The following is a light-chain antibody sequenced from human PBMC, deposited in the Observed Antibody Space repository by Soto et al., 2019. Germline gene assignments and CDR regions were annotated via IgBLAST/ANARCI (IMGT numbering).Light chain of an antibody. CDR1: SSDVGGYKY. CDR2: EVS. Sequence: QSALTQPPSASGSPGQSVTISCTGTSSDVGGYKYVSWYQQHPGKAPKLILYEVSKRPSGVPDRFSGSKSGNTASLTVSGLQAEDEADYYCNSYAGSIYVXGTGTKSPS. CDR3: NSYAGSIYV. V-gene: IGLV2-8*01. J-gene: IGLJ1*01.